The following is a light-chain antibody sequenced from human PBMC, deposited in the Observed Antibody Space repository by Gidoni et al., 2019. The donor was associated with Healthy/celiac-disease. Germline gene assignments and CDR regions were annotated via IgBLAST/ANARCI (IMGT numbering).Light chain of an antibody. CDR3: CSYAGSYVV. CDR2: DVS. V-gene: IGLV2-11*01. J-gene: IGLJ2*01. CDR1: SSDVGGYNY. Sequence: QSALTQPRSVSGSTGQSVTISCTGTSSDVGGYNYVSWYQQPPGKAPKLMIYDVSKRPSGVPDRFSGSKSGNTASLTISGLQAEDEAYYYCCSYAGSYVVFGGGTKLTVL.